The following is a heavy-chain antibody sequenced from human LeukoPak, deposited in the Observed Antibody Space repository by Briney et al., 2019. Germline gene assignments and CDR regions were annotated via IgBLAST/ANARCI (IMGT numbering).Heavy chain of an antibody. V-gene: IGHV3-30*04. J-gene: IGHJ4*02. CDR1: GFIFSSHP. D-gene: IGHD3-10*01. CDR3: ARDFGITWAQYYFDY. Sequence: PGRSLRLSCAASGFIFSSHPMHWVRQAPGKGLEWVAVISFDGSHKYYPYSVTGRFTISRDNSKNTLYLQMDSLTTDDTAMYYCARDFGITWAQYYFDYWGQGTLVTVSS. CDR2: ISFDGSHK.